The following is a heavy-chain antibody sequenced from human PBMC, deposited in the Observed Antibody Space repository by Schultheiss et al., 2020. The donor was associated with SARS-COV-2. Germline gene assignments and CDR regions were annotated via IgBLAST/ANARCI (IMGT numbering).Heavy chain of an antibody. V-gene: IGHV1-2*02. D-gene: IGHD3-10*01. J-gene: IGHJ6*02. CDR1: GYTFTSYG. CDR3: ARDWTYYYGSGSPPYYYYGMDV. CDR2: INPNSGGT. Sequence: ASVKVSCKASGYTFTSYGISWVRQAPGQGLEWMGWINPNSGGTNYAQKFQGRVTMTRDTSISTAYMELSRLRSDDTAVYYCARDWTYYYGSGSPPYYYYGMDVWGQGTTVTVSS.